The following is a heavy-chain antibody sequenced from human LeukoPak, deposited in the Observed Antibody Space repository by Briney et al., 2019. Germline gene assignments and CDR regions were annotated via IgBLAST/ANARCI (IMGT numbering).Heavy chain of an antibody. J-gene: IGHJ4*02. CDR3: ARDRGSSGWLPGY. CDR1: GVSISSYY. CDR2: IYYSGST. Sequence: SETLSLTCTVSGVSISSYYWSWIRQPPGKGLEWIGYIYYSGSTNYNPSLKSRVTISVDTSKNQFSLKLSSVTAADTAVYYCARDRGSSGWLPGYWGQGTLVTVSS. V-gene: IGHV4-59*01. D-gene: IGHD6-19*01.